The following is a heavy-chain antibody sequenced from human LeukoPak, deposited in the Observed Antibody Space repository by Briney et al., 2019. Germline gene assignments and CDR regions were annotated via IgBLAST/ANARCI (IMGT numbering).Heavy chain of an antibody. CDR2: INHSGST. J-gene: IGHJ4*02. CDR3: ARCRTAVATPFDY. CDR1: GGSFSGYY. D-gene: IGHD6-19*01. Sequence: SETLSLTCAVYGGSFSGYYWSWIRQPPGKGLECIGEINHSGSTNYNPSLKSRVTISVDTSKNQFSLKLSSVTAADTAVYYCARCRTAVATPFDYWGQGTLVTVSS. V-gene: IGHV4-34*01.